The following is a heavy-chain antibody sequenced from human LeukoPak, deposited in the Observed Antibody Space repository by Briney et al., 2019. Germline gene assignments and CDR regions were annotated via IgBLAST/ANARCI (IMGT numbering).Heavy chain of an antibody. J-gene: IGHJ5*02. CDR1: GGTFISYA. CDR2: IIPIFGTA. D-gene: IGHD2-2*01. V-gene: IGHV1-69*13. CDR3: ARGLGYCSSTSCP. Sequence: ASVKVSCKASGGTFISYAISWVRQAPGQGLEWMGGIIPIFGTANYAQKFQGRVTITADESTSTAYMELSGLRSEDTAVYYCARGLGYCSSTSCPWGQGTLVTVSS.